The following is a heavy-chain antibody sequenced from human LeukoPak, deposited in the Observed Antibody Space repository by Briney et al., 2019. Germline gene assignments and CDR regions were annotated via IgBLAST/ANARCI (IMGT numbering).Heavy chain of an antibody. J-gene: IGHJ3*01. CDR2: IYYSGST. V-gene: IGHV4-59*01. CDR3: AREPGSQAFDL. Sequence: SETLSLTWTVSGGSLSSYYWSWIRQPPGKGLEWIGYIYYSGSTSYIPSLKSRVAIPVDTPKNQFSLKLSSVTAADTAVYYCAREPGSQAFDLWGEGPMVTVSS. D-gene: IGHD3-10*01. CDR1: GGSLSSYY.